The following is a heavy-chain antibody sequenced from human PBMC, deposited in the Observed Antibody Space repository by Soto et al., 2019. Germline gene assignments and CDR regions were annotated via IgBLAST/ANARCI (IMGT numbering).Heavy chain of an antibody. V-gene: IGHV4-61*01. CDR3: ARGYLLWFGELPTEYYFDY. CDR2: IYYSGST. CDR1: GGSVSSGSYY. J-gene: IGHJ4*02. Sequence: ETLSLTCTVSGGSVSSGSYYWSRIRQPPGKGLEWIGYIYYSGSTNYNPSLKSRVTISVDTSKNQFSLKLSSVTAADTAVYYCARGYLLWFGELPTEYYFDYWGQGTLVTVSS. D-gene: IGHD3-10*01.